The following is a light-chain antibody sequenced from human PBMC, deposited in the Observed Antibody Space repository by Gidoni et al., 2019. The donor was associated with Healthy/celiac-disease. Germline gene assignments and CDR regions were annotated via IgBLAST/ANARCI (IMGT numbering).Light chain of an antibody. CDR3: QQYNNWPRT. J-gene: IGKJ1*01. Sequence: EIVMTQSPATLSVSPGERATLSCRASQSVSSNLAWYQQKPGQAPRRLIYGASTRATGIPARFSVSGSGTEFTLTISSLQSEDFAVYYCQQYNNWPRTFGQGTKVEIK. V-gene: IGKV3-15*01. CDR1: QSVSSN. CDR2: GAS.